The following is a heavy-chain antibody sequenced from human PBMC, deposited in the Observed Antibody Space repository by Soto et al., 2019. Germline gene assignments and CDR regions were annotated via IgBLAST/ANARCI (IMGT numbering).Heavy chain of an antibody. Sequence: PSETLSLTCTVSGGSISSGGYYWSWIRQHPGKGLEWIGYIYYSGSTYYNPSLKSRVTISVDTSKNQFSLRLGSVTAADTAVYYCARESSSWYNDAFDIWGQGTMVTVSS. J-gene: IGHJ3*02. CDR2: IYYSGST. V-gene: IGHV4-31*03. CDR1: GGSISSGGYY. D-gene: IGHD6-13*01. CDR3: ARESSSWYNDAFDI.